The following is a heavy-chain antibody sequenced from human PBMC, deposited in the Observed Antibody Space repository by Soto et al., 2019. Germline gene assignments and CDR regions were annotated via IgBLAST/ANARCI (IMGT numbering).Heavy chain of an antibody. CDR3: AREDFWSGYYYFDY. CDR2: INAGNGNT. V-gene: IGHV1-3*01. Sequence: ASVKVSCKASGYTFTSYAMHWVRQAPGQRLEWMGWINAGNGNTKYSQKFQGRVTITRDTSASTAYMELSSLRSDDTAVYYCAREDFWSGYYYFDYWGQGTLVTVSS. J-gene: IGHJ4*02. D-gene: IGHD3-3*01. CDR1: GYTFTSYA.